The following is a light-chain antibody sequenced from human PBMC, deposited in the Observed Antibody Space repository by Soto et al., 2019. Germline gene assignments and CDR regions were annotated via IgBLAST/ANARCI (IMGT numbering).Light chain of an antibody. Sequence: SYELTQPPSVSVSPGQTARITCSGDALPKQYAYWYQQKPGQAPVLVIYKDSDRPSGIPERFSGSSSGTTVTLTISGVQAEDEADYYCQSADSSGTYVLFGGGTKLTVL. V-gene: IGLV3-25*03. CDR1: ALPKQY. CDR3: QSADSSGTYVL. CDR2: KDS. J-gene: IGLJ2*01.